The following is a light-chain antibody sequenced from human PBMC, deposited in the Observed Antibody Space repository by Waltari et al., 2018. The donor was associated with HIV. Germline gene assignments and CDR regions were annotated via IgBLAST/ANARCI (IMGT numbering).Light chain of an antibody. CDR3: QQRTNGPLT. V-gene: IGKV3-11*01. CDR2: HAS. CDR1: QSISSY. Sequence: ETVLTQSPATLSVSPGERATLSCKASQSISSYLAWYQQNLGQAPRLLSYHASTRATGIPARFSGSGSGTDFTLTISSLEPEDVAVYYCQQRTNGPLTFGGGTKVEIK. J-gene: IGKJ4*01.